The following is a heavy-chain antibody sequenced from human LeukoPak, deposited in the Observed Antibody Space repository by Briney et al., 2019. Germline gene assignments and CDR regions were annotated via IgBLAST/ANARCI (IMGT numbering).Heavy chain of an antibody. CDR3: AKEFSSSSLGSWYFDL. D-gene: IGHD6-13*01. Sequence: GGSLRLSCAPSGFTFSDYGMHWVRQAPGKGLGWVAFIRYDASNKYYGDSVKGRFTVSRDNVKNTLYLQMNSLRTKDTAVYYCAKEFSSSSLGSWYFDLWGRGALVSV. J-gene: IGHJ2*01. V-gene: IGHV3-30*02. CDR2: IRYDASNK. CDR1: GFTFSDYG.